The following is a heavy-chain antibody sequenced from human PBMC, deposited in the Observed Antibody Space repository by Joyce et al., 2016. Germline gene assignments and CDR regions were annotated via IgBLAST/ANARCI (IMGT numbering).Heavy chain of an antibody. J-gene: IGHJ5*02. CDR1: GYSFTSHW. D-gene: IGHD3-10*02. V-gene: IGHV5-10-1*03. CDR2: IGPRDAYT. CDR3: AGHVTDWFDA. Sequence: EVQLVQSGAEVKQPGESLRISCKGSGYSFTSHWIRWVRQMPGKGLEWRGRIGPRDAYTDCSPSYEGNVTISVDKTISAAYVQWSSVRASDTAVYYCAGHVTDWFDAWGQGTLVTVSS.